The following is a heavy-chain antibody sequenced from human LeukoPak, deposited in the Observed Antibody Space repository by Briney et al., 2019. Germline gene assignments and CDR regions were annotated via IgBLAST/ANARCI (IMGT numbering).Heavy chain of an antibody. D-gene: IGHD2-8*01. J-gene: IGHJ6*02. CDR3: ATDSPPYCTNGVCYTPLYGMDV. V-gene: IGHV1-24*01. CDR1: GYTLTELS. CDR2: FDPEDGET. Sequence: GASVTVSCKVSGYTLTELSMHWVRQAPGKGLEWMGGFDPEDGETIYAQKFQGRVTMTEDTSTDTAYMELSSLRSEDTAVYYCATDSPPYCTNGVCYTPLYGMDVWGQGTTVTVSS.